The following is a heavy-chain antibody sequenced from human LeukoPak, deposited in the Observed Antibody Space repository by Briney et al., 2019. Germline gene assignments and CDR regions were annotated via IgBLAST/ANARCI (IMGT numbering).Heavy chain of an antibody. V-gene: IGHV3-21*04. CDR2: ISADSNYI. CDR1: AFTFSTYS. Sequence: GGSLRLSCAASAFTFSTYSMTWVRQAPGKGLEWVSSISADSNYIYYADSLKGRFTISRDNAKNSLYLQMISLRAEDTAVYYCAKDRGRYYDSSGYYWGYYFDSWGQGILVTVST. CDR3: AKDRGRYYDSSGYYWGYYFDS. D-gene: IGHD3-22*01. J-gene: IGHJ4*02.